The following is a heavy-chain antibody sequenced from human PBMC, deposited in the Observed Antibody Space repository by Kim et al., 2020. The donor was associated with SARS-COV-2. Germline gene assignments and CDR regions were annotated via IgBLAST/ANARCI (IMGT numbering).Heavy chain of an antibody. J-gene: IGHJ3*02. CDR1: GYTFTSYG. V-gene: IGHV1-18*01. Sequence: SVKVSCKASGYTFTSYGISWVRQAPGQGLEWMGWISAYNGNTNYAQKLQGRVTMTTDTSTSTAYMELRSLRSDDTAVYYCARDRRRYYYDSSGSDAFDIWGQGTMVTVSS. D-gene: IGHD3-22*01. CDR2: ISAYNGNT. CDR3: ARDRRRYYYDSSGSDAFDI.